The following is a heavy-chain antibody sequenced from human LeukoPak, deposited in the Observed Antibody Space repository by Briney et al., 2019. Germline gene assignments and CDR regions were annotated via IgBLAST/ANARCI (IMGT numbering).Heavy chain of an antibody. CDR3: AKTSDFWSGFDS. CDR2: IIPNTGIT. J-gene: IGHJ4*02. Sequence: GASVKVSCKASGYTLSGYHIHWLRQAPGQGLEWMGWIIPNTGITNYAQKFQGRVTMTRDTSISTFYMDLSRLRSDDAAVYYCAKTSDFWSGFDSWGQGTLVTVAS. V-gene: IGHV1-2*02. CDR1: GYTLSGYH. D-gene: IGHD3-3*01.